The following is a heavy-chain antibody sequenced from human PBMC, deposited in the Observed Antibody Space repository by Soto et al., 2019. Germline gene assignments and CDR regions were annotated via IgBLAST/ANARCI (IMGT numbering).Heavy chain of an antibody. CDR1: GGTFSSYS. D-gene: IGHD1-1*01. Sequence: QVQLVQSGAEVKKPGSSVKVSCKASGGTFSSYSINWVRQGPGQGLEWMGRIIPILGIANYAQKFQGRVTITADKSANTASMELSSLRSEDTAIYYCARGRYRLTVREHWYFDLWGRGTLVTVSS. CDR3: ARGRYRLTVREHWYFDL. V-gene: IGHV1-69*02. CDR2: IIPILGIA. J-gene: IGHJ2*01.